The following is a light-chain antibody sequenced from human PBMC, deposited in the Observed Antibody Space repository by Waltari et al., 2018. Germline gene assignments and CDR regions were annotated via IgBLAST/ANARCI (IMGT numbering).Light chain of an antibody. CDR2: KDS. CDR1: ALPKQY. Sequence: SYELTQPLSVSVSPGQTARITCSGDALPKQYAYWYQQKPGQAPVLVIYKDSERPSGIPERFSGSSSGTTVTLTISGVQAEDEADYYCQSADSSGTYFYVFGTGTKVTVL. J-gene: IGLJ1*01. CDR3: QSADSSGTYFYV. V-gene: IGLV3-25*03.